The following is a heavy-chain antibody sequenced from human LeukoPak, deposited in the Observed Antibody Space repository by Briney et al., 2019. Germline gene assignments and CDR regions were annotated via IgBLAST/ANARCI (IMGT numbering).Heavy chain of an antibody. CDR2: INASSDRT. V-gene: IGHV3-23*01. J-gene: IGHJ4*02. Sequence: GGPLRLSWAPSASTFSSYAVSWVRQARGKGREWVSGINASSDRTWYADSVEGRLTISRDNSKNTLYLQMSSLRAEDTALYYCAKDYDGVNPFDFWGQGTLVTVSS. CDR1: ASTFSSYA. D-gene: IGHD4-23*01. CDR3: AKDYDGVNPFDF.